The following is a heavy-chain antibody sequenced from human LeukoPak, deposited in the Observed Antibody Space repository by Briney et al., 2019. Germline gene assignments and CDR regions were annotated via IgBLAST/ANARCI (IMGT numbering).Heavy chain of an antibody. CDR3: ARLNFRGGEALHFDS. CDR1: GGSLTNYY. CDR2: IHSDGTT. V-gene: IGHV4-4*09. D-gene: IGHD3-16*01. J-gene: IGHJ4*02. Sequence: SETQSLTCTVSGGSLTNYYWGWIRQPPGKGLEFIGYIHSDGTTNYDSSLQSRVAISLDTSKIQFSLRLYSVTAADTALYFCARLNFRGGEALHFDSWGQGTLVTVSS.